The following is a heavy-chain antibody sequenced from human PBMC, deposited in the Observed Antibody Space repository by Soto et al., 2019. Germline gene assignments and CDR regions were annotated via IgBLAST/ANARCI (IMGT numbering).Heavy chain of an antibody. CDR2: LDEDGSER. V-gene: IGHV3-7*01. J-gene: IGHJ4*02. CDR1: GFTFSTYW. D-gene: IGHD1-26*01. CDR3: VCGRNFFVY. Sequence: EVQLVESGGGLVQPGGSLRLSCAASGFTFSTYWMTWVRRPPGKGLEWVANLDEDGSERYYVDSVRGRFTISRDNAKNSLYLQMTSLRAADTAVYYCVCGRNFFVYWGQGTLVTVSP.